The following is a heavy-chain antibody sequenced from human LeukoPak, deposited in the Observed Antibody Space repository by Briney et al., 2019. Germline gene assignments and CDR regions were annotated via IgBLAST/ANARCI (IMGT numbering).Heavy chain of an antibody. CDR1: GFTFSSYG. CDR2: IRYDGSNK. V-gene: IGHV3-30*02. Sequence: SGGSLRLSCAASGFTFSSYGMHWVRQAPGKGLEWVTFIRYDGSNKYYADSVKGRFTISRDNSKNTLYLQMNSLRAEDTAVYYCAKTSYCSSTSCYDIRYWGQGTLVTVSS. D-gene: IGHD2-2*01. CDR3: AKTSYCSSTSCYDIRY. J-gene: IGHJ4*02.